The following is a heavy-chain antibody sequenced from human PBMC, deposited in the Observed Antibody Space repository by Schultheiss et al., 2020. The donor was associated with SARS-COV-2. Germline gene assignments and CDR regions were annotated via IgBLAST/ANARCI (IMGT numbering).Heavy chain of an antibody. CDR1: GFTFNKYS. V-gene: IGHV3-48*01. CDR2: ISSDSVTR. J-gene: IGHJ4*02. Sequence: GGSLRLSCAASGFTFNKYSINWVRQAPGKGLEWVSYISSDSVTRYAESVKGRFTISRDNAKNSLSLQMNSLRAEDTAVYYCAREEGRYCSSTSCYEGRDYWGQGTLVTVSS. D-gene: IGHD2-2*01. CDR3: AREEGRYCSSTSCYEGRDY.